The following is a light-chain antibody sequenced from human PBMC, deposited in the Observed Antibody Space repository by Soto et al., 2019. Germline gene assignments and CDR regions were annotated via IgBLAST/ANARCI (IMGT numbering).Light chain of an antibody. Sequence: QAVVTQPPSVSGAPGQRVTISCTGSSSNIGAGYDVHWYQQLPGTAPKLLIYANSNRPSGVPDRFSGSKSGTSASLAITGLQAEDEAHYYCQSYDTSLSVVFGGGTKLTVL. V-gene: IGLV1-40*01. J-gene: IGLJ2*01. CDR1: SSNIGAGYD. CDR2: ANS. CDR3: QSYDTSLSVV.